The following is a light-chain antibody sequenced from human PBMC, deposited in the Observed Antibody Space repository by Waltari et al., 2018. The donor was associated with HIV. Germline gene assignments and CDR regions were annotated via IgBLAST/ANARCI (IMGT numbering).Light chain of an antibody. J-gene: IGLJ2*01. CDR1: SNDVGGSNY. CDR2: EVR. CDR3: TSYASSSSLL. V-gene: IGLV2-14*01. Sequence: QSALTQPATVSGSPGQSITISCTGGSNDVGGSNYVSWYQHLPGKAPNLIIYEVRIRPSGVSNRFSGSKSDNTASLTISGLQAEDEADYYCTSYASSSSLLFGGGTKLTVL.